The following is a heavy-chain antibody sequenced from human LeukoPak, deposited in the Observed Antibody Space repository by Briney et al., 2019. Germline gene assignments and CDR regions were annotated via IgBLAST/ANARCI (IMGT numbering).Heavy chain of an antibody. D-gene: IGHD3-16*01. CDR3: ASPGGGAFDI. CDR2: TRNKANSYTT. CDR1: GFTLSDHY. V-gene: IGHV3-72*01. Sequence: GGSLRLSCAASGFTLSDHYMGWVRQAPGKGLEWVGRTRNKANSYTTEYAASVKGRFTISRDDSKNSLYLQMNSLKTEDTAVYYCASPGGGAFDIWGQGTMVTVSS. J-gene: IGHJ3*02.